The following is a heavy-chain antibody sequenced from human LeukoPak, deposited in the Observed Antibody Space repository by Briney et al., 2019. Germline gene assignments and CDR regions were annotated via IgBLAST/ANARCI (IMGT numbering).Heavy chain of an antibody. V-gene: IGHV3-9*01. CDR2: ISWNSGSI. J-gene: IGHJ6*02. D-gene: IGHD2-15*01. Sequence: GGSLRLSCAASGFTFDDYAMHWVRQAPGKGLEWVSGISWNSGSIGYADSVKGRFTISRDNAKNSLYLQMNSLRAEDTALYYCAKDLGYCSGGSCYGDDYHYYGMDVWGQGTTVTVSS. CDR1: GFTFDDYA. CDR3: AKDLGYCSGGSCYGDDYHYYGMDV.